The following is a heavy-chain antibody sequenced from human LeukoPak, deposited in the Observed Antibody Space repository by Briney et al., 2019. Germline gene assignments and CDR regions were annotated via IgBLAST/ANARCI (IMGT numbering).Heavy chain of an antibody. Sequence: SVKVSCKASGGIFRSYSISWVRQAPGQGLEWVGGIIPIFGTANYAQKFQGRLTITADESTSTAYMELSSLRSEDTAVYYCARDVHGDYGSGWFDPWGQGTLVSVSS. D-gene: IGHD4-17*01. CDR1: GGIFRSYS. V-gene: IGHV1-69*13. CDR2: IIPIFGTA. J-gene: IGHJ5*02. CDR3: ARDVHGDYGSGWFDP.